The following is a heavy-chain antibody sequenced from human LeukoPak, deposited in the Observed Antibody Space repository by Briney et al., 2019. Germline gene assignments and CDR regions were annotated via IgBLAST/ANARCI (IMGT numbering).Heavy chain of an antibody. CDR3: ARDMTAHSSAVSGVPGDY. CDR1: GFTFSSFG. CDR2: INWDGSLI. J-gene: IGHJ4*02. V-gene: IGHV3-43D*03. Sequence: GGTLRLSCAASGFTFSSFGLTWVCQAPGKGLEWVSLINWDGSLIYYGDSVRGRFTISRDNSKNSLFLQMHSLRAEDSAFYYCARDMTAHSSAVSGVPGDYWGQGTLVTVSS. D-gene: IGHD2-21*02.